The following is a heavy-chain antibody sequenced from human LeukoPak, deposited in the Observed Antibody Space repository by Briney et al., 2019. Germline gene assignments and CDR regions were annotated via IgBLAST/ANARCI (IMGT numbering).Heavy chain of an antibody. CDR2: ISYDGSNK. D-gene: IGHD3-10*01. V-gene: IGHV3-30*03. Sequence: GSLRLSCAASGFTFSSYGMHWVRQAPGKGLEWVAVISYDGSNKYYADSVKGRFTISRDNSKNTLYLQMNSLRAEDTAVYYCASPPTYGSGSSGGGPWGQGTLVTVSS. CDR3: ASPPTYGSGSSGGGP. CDR1: GFTFSSYG. J-gene: IGHJ5*02.